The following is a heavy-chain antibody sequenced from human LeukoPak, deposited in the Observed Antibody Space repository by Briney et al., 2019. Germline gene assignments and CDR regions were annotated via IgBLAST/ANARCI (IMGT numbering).Heavy chain of an antibody. Sequence: SETLSLTCKVSGGSISIFYWSWIRQPPGKGLEWIGYLYNSANTNYNPSLRSRVTISVDTSKNEFSLNLRSLTSADTAVYYCAREYRESKYYYFGLDVWGQGTTVTVSS. CDR2: LYNSANT. D-gene: IGHD1-14*01. V-gene: IGHV4-59*01. CDR3: AREYRESKYYYFGLDV. CDR1: GGSISIFY. J-gene: IGHJ6*02.